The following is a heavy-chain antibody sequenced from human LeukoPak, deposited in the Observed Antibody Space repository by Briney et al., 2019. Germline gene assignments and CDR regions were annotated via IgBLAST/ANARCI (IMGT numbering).Heavy chain of an antibody. CDR1: GFTFSHYG. J-gene: IGHJ4*02. CDR2: IRFDASDK. V-gene: IGHV3-30*02. CDR3: AEDPGGLFWHFDY. Sequence: GGSLRLSCSPSGFTFSHYGMHWVRQAPGKGLEWVAFIRFDASDKNLADSVKGRFAISRDNSKNTLYLEINSLRTDDTAVYYCAEDPGGLFWHFDYWGQGTLVTASS. D-gene: IGHD3-16*01.